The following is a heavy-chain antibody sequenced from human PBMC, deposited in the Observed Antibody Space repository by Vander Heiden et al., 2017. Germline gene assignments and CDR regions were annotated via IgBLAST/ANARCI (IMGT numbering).Heavy chain of an antibody. Sequence: ELQLVQSGGGLVKPGGSLILSCAASEFTFSIYTMNWVRQSAGERRQWVSYIISSSSYIYYADSVKGRFTISRDNGKNSLYLQMNSLRAEDTAVYYCASVVDCVNGVCSLMDVWGQGTTVTVSS. D-gene: IGHD2-8*01. CDR1: EFTFSIYT. CDR2: IISSSSYI. V-gene: IGHV3-21*05. CDR3: ASVVDCVNGVCSLMDV. J-gene: IGHJ6*02.